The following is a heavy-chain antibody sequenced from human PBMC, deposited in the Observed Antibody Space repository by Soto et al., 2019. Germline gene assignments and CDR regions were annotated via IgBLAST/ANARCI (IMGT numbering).Heavy chain of an antibody. Sequence: EVQLVESGGGLVQPGGSLRLSCAASGFTFSNYWMYWVRQAPGKGLEWVANIKQDGSEKYYVDSVKGRFTISRDNAKNSLYLQMNSLRAEDTAVYYCARDVPSGSYYRDYFDYWGQGTLVTVSS. CDR3: ARDVPSGSYYRDYFDY. J-gene: IGHJ4*02. D-gene: IGHD1-26*01. CDR1: GFTFSNYW. CDR2: IKQDGSEK. V-gene: IGHV3-7*01.